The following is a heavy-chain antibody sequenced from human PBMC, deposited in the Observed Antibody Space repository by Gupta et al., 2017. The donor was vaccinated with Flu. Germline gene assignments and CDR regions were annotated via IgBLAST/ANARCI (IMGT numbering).Heavy chain of an antibody. D-gene: IGHD3-3*01. J-gene: IGHJ6*02. CDR1: GSTFSLYG. Sequence: QVQLVASGGGVVQPRSSLCLSCAPPGSTFSLYGMPCVRQAPGKGREWVAVIAYEGRNKDYADYVEGRLNISRDNSKNTLYRQMNSRRSEETAGYYCAKGQVGSGYEREVEAEDGGGMDVWGQGTTVTVSS. CDR3: AKGQVGSGYEREVEAEDGGGMDV. CDR2: IAYEGRNK. V-gene: IGHV3-30*18.